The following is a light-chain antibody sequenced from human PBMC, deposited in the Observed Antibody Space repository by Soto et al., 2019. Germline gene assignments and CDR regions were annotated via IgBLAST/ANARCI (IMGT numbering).Light chain of an antibody. J-gene: IGKJ4*01. CDR3: QQYGSSPLT. CDR1: QSVSSSY. Sequence: EIVLTQSPGTLSLSPGERATLSCRASQSVSSSYLAWYQQKPGQAPRLLIYGASSRATGIPDRFSGSGSGTDFTLTSSRLETEEFAVYYCQQYGSSPLTFGGGTKVEIK. CDR2: GAS. V-gene: IGKV3-20*01.